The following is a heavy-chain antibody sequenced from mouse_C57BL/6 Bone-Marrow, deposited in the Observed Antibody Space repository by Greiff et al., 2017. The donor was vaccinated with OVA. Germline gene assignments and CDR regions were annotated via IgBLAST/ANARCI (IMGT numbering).Heavy chain of an antibody. D-gene: IGHD1-1*01. CDR2: IYPGGGYT. CDR1: GYTFTNYW. Sequence: VQLKESGAELVRPGTSVKMSCKASGYTFTNYWIGWAKQRPGHGLEWIGDIYPGGGYTNYNEKFKGKATLTADKSSSTAYMQISSLTSEDSAIYYSARVVTMGDYYAMDYWGQGTSVTVSS. V-gene: IGHV1-63*01. J-gene: IGHJ4*01. CDR3: ARVVTMGDYYAMDY.